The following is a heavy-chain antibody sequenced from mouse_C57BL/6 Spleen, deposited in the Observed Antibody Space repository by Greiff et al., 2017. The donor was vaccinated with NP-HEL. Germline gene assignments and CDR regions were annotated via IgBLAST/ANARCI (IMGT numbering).Heavy chain of an antibody. CDR3: AFITTVDY. D-gene: IGHD1-1*01. V-gene: IGHV1-7*01. CDR2: INPSSGYT. Sequence: QVQLKQSGAELAKPGASVKLSCKASGYTFTSYWMHWVKQRPGQGLEWIGYINPSSGYTKYNQKFKDKSTLTADKSSSTAYMQLSSLTYEDSAVYYCAFITTVDYWGQGTTLTVSS. CDR1: GYTFTSYW. J-gene: IGHJ2*01.